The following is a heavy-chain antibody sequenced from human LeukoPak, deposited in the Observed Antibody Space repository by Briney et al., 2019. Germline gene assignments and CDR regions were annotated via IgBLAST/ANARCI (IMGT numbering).Heavy chain of an antibody. D-gene: IGHD3/OR15-3a*01. CDR2: ISSSSGYK. V-gene: IGHV3-11*06. Sequence: GGSLRLSCAASGFIFSDYYMSWIRQTPEKGLEWLSYISSSSGYKNYADSLKGRFTISRDNAKNSVYLQMNSLSAEDTAVNYCARQGLYDSSDFWTFQHWGQGTLVTVSS. CDR1: GFIFSDYY. CDR3: ARQGLYDSSDFWTFQH. J-gene: IGHJ1*01.